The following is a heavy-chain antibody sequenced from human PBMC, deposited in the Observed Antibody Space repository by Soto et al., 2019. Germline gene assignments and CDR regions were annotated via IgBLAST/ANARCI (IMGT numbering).Heavy chain of an antibody. Sequence: QLQLQESGSGLVKPSQTLSLTCAVSGGSISSGGYSWSWIRQPPGKGLEWIGYIYHSGSTYYNPSLKSRVTISVDRSKNQFFLKLSSVTAADTAVYYCATVTTSYYGMDVWGQGTTVTVSS. V-gene: IGHV4-30-2*01. D-gene: IGHD4-17*01. CDR3: ATVTTSYYGMDV. J-gene: IGHJ6*02. CDR1: GGSISSGGYS. CDR2: IYHSGST.